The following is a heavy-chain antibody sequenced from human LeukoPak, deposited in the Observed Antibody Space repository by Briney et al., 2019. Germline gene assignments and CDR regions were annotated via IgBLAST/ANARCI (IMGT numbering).Heavy chain of an antibody. J-gene: IGHJ4*02. Sequence: ASVKVSCKASGYTFTSYGISWVRQAPGQGLEWMGWISAYNGNTNYAQKLQGRVTMTTDTSTSTAYMELRSLRSDDTAVYYCARVEGTDSSSWYRGAYYFDYWGQGTLVTVSS. CDR1: GYTFTSYG. V-gene: IGHV1-18*01. CDR2: ISAYNGNT. CDR3: ARVEGTDSSSWYRGAYYFDY. D-gene: IGHD6-13*01.